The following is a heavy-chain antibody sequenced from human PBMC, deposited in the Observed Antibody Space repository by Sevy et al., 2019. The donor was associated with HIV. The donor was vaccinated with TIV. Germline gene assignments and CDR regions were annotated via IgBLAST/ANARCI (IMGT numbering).Heavy chain of an antibody. Sequence: ASVKVSCKASGYTFTGYYMHWVRQAPGQGLEWMGWINPNSGGTNYAQKFQGRVTMTRDTSISTAYMELSRLRSDDTAVYYCARNHAITNAFDYWGQGTLVTVSS. D-gene: IGHD5-12*01. J-gene: IGHJ4*02. CDR3: ARNHAITNAFDY. CDR1: GYTFTGYY. V-gene: IGHV1-2*02. CDR2: INPNSGGT.